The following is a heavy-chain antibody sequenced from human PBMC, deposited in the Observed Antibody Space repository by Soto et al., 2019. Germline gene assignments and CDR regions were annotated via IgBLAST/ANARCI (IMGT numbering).Heavy chain of an antibody. Sequence: ASVKVSCKASGYSFTDYHIHWVRQAPGQGLEWLGRINPESGGTSTAQKFQGWVTMTTDTSISTASMELTRLTSDDTAIYYCARGDSTDCSNGVCSFFYNHDMDVWGQGTTVTVSS. CDR2: INPESGGT. J-gene: IGHJ6*02. V-gene: IGHV1-2*04. CDR1: GYSFTDYH. D-gene: IGHD2-8*01. CDR3: ARGDSTDCSNGVCSFFYNHDMDV.